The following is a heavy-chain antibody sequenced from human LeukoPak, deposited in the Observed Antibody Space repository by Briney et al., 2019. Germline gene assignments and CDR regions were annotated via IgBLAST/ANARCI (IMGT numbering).Heavy chain of an antibody. D-gene: IGHD5-18*01. V-gene: IGHV3-7*01. J-gene: IGHJ4*02. CDR3: ARTRANTATFDS. Sequence: GGSLRLSCAASGFTFSSYRMTWVRQAPGKGLEWVANIKPDGSEKYYVDSVKGRFTISRDNAKNSLYLQMNSLRGEDTAVYYCARTRANTATFDSWGQGTLVTVSS. CDR2: IKPDGSEK. CDR1: GFTFSSYR.